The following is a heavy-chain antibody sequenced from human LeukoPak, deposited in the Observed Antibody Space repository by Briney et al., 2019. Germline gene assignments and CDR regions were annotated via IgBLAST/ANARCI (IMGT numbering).Heavy chain of an antibody. Sequence: ASVKVPCKASGYTFTSYGISWVRQAPGQGLEWMGWINPNSGGTNYAQKFQGRVTMTRDTSISTAYMELSRLRSDDTAVYYCARAGGELRYFDWLDYWGQGTLVTVSS. CDR1: GYTFTSYG. CDR2: INPNSGGT. V-gene: IGHV1-2*02. CDR3: ARAGGELRYFDWLDY. D-gene: IGHD3-9*01. J-gene: IGHJ4*02.